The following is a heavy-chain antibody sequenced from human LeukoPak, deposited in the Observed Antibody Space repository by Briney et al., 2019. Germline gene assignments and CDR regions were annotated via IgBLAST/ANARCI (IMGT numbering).Heavy chain of an antibody. CDR2: INHSGST. J-gene: IGHJ4*02. CDR1: GGSFSGYY. CDR3: ARGVDWNYDY. V-gene: IGHV4-34*01. D-gene: IGHD1-7*01. Sequence: SETLSLTCAVYGGSFSGYYWSWIRQPPGKGLEWIGEINHSGSTNYNPSLKSRVTISVDTPKNQFSLKLSSVTAADTAVYYCARGVDWNYDYWGQGTLVTVSS.